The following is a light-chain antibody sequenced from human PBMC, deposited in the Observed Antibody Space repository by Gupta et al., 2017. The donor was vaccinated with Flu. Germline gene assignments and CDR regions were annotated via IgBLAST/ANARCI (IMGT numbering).Light chain of an antibody. CDR2: LGS. Sequence: IVMTQSPLSLPATPGEPASISCRSSQSLLYSNGKKYLDWYLQKPGQSPQLLISLGSIRASGVPDRFSGSGSATDFTLKISRVEADDVGVYYCMQALQTPRTFGGGTKVEIK. CDR3: MQALQTPRT. V-gene: IGKV2-28*01. CDR1: QSLLYSNGKKY. J-gene: IGKJ4*01.